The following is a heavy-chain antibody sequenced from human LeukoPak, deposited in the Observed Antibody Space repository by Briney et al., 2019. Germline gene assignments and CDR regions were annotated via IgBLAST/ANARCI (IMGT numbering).Heavy chain of an antibody. CDR3: AKSVGNCSGGSCHSGYFDL. CDR2: ISTDGSST. V-gene: IGHV3-74*01. D-gene: IGHD2-15*01. J-gene: IGHJ2*01. CDR1: GFTFSSYW. Sequence: GGSLRLSCAASGFTFSSYWMHWVRQAPGKGLVWVSRISTDGSSTSYTDSVKGRFTISRDNAKNTLYLQMNSLRAEDTAVYYCAKSVGNCSGGSCHSGYFDLWGRGTLVTVSS.